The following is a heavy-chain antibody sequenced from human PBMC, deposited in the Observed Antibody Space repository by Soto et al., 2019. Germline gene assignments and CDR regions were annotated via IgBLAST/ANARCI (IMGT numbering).Heavy chain of an antibody. J-gene: IGHJ6*02. V-gene: IGHV1-46*01. D-gene: IGHD5-18*01. CDR1: GYSFTSYY. CDR3: ARASETAMGVYGLAV. Sequence: RASVKVSCKASGYSFTSYYMHWVRQAPGQRPEWMGVIDPRGGTTTYTQKLQGRLRFTRDTSTSTLYMDLSSLRPDDTAVYFCARASETAMGVYGLAVWGQGTSVTVSS. CDR2: IDPRGGTT.